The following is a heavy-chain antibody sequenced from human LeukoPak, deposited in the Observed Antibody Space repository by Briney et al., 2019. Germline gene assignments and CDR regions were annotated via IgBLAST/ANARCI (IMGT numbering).Heavy chain of an antibody. J-gene: IGHJ4*02. V-gene: IGHV3-21*01. Sequence: AGGSLRLSCAASGFTFSTYSMNWVRQAPGKGLEWVSSISSSSSYIYYADSVKGRFTISRDNAKNSLYLQMNSLRAEDTAVYYCARDGRAAAGPYWGQGTLVTVSS. CDR3: ARDGRAAAGPY. CDR1: GFTFSTYS. CDR2: ISSSSSYI. D-gene: IGHD6-13*01.